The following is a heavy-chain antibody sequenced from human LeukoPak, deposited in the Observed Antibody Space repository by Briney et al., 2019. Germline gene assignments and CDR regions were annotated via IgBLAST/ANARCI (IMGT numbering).Heavy chain of an antibody. CDR3: ARQIASAGTAGFDF. Sequence: SETLSLTCTVSGGSISSYYWSWIRQPAGKGLEWIGRIYSTGSTNYNPSLKSRVTMSVDTSKNQFSLGPRSVTAADTAVYYCARQIASAGTAGFDFWGQGALVTVSS. CDR1: GGSISSYY. V-gene: IGHV4-4*07. D-gene: IGHD6-13*01. CDR2: IYSTGST. J-gene: IGHJ4*02.